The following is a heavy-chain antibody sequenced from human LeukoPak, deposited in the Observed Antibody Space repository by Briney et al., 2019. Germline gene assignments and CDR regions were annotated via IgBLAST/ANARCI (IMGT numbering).Heavy chain of an antibody. D-gene: IGHD3-10*01. CDR2: MNPNSGNT. V-gene: IGHV1-8*01. CDR1: GYTFTSYD. CDR3: ARVVKGYPRESDWFDP. Sequence: GASVKVSCKASGYTFTSYDINWVRQATGQGLEWMGWMNPNSGNTGYAQKFQGRVTITRNTSISTAYMELSNLRSEDTAVYYCARVVKGYPRESDWFDPWGQGTQVTVSS. J-gene: IGHJ5*02.